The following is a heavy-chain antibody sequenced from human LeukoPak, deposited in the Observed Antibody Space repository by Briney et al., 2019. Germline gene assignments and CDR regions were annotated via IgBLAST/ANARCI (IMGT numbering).Heavy chain of an antibody. V-gene: IGHV1-18*01. CDR2: ISAYNGNT. D-gene: IGHD1-26*01. CDR3: ARDWSGEWDHYGMDV. J-gene: IGHJ6*02. CDR1: GYTFTSYG. Sequence: ASVKVSCKASGYTFTSYGISWVRQAPGQGLEWMGWISAYNGNTNYAQKLQGRVTMTTDTSTSTAYMELRSLRSDDTAVYYCARDWSGEWDHYGMDVWGQGTTVTVSS.